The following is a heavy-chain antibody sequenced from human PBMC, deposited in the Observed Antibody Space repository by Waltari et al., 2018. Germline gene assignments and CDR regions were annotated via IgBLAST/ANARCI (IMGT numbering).Heavy chain of an antibody. CDR3: ARDFSGIAALNWFDP. CDR1: GGSISSYY. D-gene: IGHD6-13*01. J-gene: IGHJ5*02. Sequence: QVQLQESGPGLVKPSETLSLTCTVSGGSISSYYWSWIRQPAGKGLEWIGRIYTSGSTNYKPSLKGRVTMSVDTSKNQFSLKLSSVTAAVTAVYYCARDFSGIAALNWFDPWGQGTLVTVSS. CDR2: IYTSGST. V-gene: IGHV4-4*07.